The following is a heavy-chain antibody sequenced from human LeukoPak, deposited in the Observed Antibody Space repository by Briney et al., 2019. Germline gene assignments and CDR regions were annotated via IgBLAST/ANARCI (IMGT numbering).Heavy chain of an antibody. J-gene: IGHJ4*02. CDR2: IYPAYSDT. CDR1: GYSFPDYW. D-gene: IGHD5-24*01. Sequence: GESLKTSCKGSGYSFPDYWIDWVRQMPGQGLEWMGIIYPAYSDTRYNPSFQGQVTISADKSINTAYLQWSTLKDSDTATYYCARRRGDGYNSPFDYWGQGTLVTVPS. V-gene: IGHV5-51*01. CDR3: ARRRGDGYNSPFDY.